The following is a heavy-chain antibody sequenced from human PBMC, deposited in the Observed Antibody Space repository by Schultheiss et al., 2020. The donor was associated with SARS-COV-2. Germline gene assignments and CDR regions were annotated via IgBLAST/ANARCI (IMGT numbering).Heavy chain of an antibody. D-gene: IGHD3-3*01. J-gene: IGHJ4*02. V-gene: IGHV4-59*08. CDR2: IYYSGST. Sequence: SETLSLTCAVYGGSFSGYYWSWIRQPPGKGLEWIGYIYYSGSTNYNPSLKSRVTISVDTSKNQFSLKLNSVTAADAAVYYCARVHYDFWSGYYAGPWGQGTLVTVSS. CDR3: ARVHYDFWSGYYAGP. CDR1: GGSFSGYY.